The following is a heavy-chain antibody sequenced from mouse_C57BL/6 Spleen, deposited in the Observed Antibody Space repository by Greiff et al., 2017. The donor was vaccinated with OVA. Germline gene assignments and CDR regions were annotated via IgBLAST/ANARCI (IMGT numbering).Heavy chain of an antibody. CDR3: ARLTGTRFAY. V-gene: IGHV1-53*01. CDR1: GYTFTSHW. Sequence: QVQLQQPGTEPVKPGASVKLSCKASGYTFTSHWLHWVKQRPGQGLEWIGNINPSNGGTNYNEKFKSKATLTVDKSASTAYMQLSSLTSEDAAVYYCARLTGTRFAYWGQGTLVTVSA. D-gene: IGHD4-1*01. J-gene: IGHJ3*01. CDR2: INPSNGGT.